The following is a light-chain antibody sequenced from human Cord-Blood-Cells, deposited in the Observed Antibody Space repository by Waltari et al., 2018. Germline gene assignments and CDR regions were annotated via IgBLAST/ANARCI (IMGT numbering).Light chain of an antibody. V-gene: IGKV3-20*01. CDR3: QQYGSSPPIT. CDR2: GAS. CDR1: QSVSSSY. Sequence: EIVLTQSPGTLSLSPGERATLSCRASQSVSSSYLAWYQQKPGQAPRLLIYGASSRATGIPDRFSGSGSGTDFTLTISRLEPEDFAVYYCQQYGSSPPITFGPGTKEDIK. J-gene: IGKJ3*01.